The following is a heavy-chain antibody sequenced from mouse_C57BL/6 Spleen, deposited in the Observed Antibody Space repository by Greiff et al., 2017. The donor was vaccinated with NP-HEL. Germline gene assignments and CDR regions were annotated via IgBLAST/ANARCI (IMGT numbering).Heavy chain of an antibody. Sequence: EVKLQESGPGLVKPSQSLSLTCSVTGYSITSGYYWNWIRQFPGNKLEWMGYISYDGSNNYNPSLKNRISITRDTSKNQFFLKLNSVTTEDTATYYCAREELRRYFDVWGTRTTVTVSS. D-gene: IGHD1-1*01. V-gene: IGHV3-6*01. CDR2: ISYDGSN. CDR3: AREELRRYFDV. J-gene: IGHJ1*03. CDR1: GYSITSGYY.